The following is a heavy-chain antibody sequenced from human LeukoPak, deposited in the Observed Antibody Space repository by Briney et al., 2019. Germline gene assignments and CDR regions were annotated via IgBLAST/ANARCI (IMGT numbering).Heavy chain of an antibody. CDR3: AKEIAAAGPTGYFQH. J-gene: IGHJ1*01. CDR2: ISGDGGST. D-gene: IGHD6-13*01. CDR1: GFTFDDYA. Sequence: GGSLRLSCAASGFTFDDYAMHWVRQAPGKGLEWVSLISGDGGSTYYADSVKGRFTISRDNSKNSLYLQMNSLRTEDTALYYCAKEIAAAGPTGYFQHWGRAPWSPSPQ. V-gene: IGHV3-43*02.